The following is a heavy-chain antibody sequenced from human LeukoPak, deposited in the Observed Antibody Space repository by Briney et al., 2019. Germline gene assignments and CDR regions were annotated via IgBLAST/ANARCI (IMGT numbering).Heavy chain of an antibody. CDR2: IYSGGST. J-gene: IGHJ6*02. CDR3: ARDRMVTATGMDV. D-gene: IGHD2-21*02. CDR1: GFTVSSNY. Sequence: GGSLKLSCAASGFTVSSNYMSWVRQAPGKGLEWVSVIYSGGSTYYADSVKGRFTISRDNSKNTLYLQMNSLRAEDTAVYYCARDRMVTATGMDVWGQGTTVTVSS. V-gene: IGHV3-66*01.